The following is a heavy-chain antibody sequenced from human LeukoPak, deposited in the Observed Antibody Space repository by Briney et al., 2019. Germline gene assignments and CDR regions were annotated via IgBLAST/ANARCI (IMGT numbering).Heavy chain of an antibody. J-gene: IGHJ5*02. V-gene: IGHV3-21*01. CDR3: ARYRGYYGSGNNWFDP. Sequence: GGSLRLSCAASGFTFSSYSMNWVRQAPGKGLEWVSSISSSSSYIYYADSVKGRFTISRDNAKNSLYLQMNSLRAEDTAVYYCARYRGYYGSGNNWFDPWGQGTLVTVSS. D-gene: IGHD3-10*01. CDR2: ISSSSSYI. CDR1: GFTFSSYS.